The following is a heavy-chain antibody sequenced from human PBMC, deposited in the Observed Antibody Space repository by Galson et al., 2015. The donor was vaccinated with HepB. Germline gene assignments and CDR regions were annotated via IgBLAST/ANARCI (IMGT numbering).Heavy chain of an antibody. V-gene: IGHV6-1*01. CDR1: GDSVSSDSSA. D-gene: IGHD6-25*01. CDR3: ARDGYLGLVYYFDY. J-gene: IGHJ4*02. CDR2: TYYRSQWYH. Sequence: CAISGDSVSSDSSAWNWIRQSPSRGLEWLGRTYYRSQWYHDYSGSLQSRITINAETSTNQSFLQLDSVTPEDTAVYYCARDGYLGLVYYFDYWGPGILVTVS.